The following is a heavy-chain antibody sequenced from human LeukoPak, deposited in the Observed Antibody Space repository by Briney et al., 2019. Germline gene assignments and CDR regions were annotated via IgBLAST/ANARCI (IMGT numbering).Heavy chain of an antibody. CDR2: INHSGSN. J-gene: IGHJ6*02. CDR3: ARGSGGRGYYYYGMDV. V-gene: IGHV4-34*01. Sequence: KPSETLSLTCAVSGGSFSGYYWSWIRQPPGKGLEWIGEINHSGSNNYNPSLKSRVTISVDTSKNQFSLKLSSVTAADTAVYYCARGSGGRGYYYYGMDVWGQGTTVTVSS. D-gene: IGHD3-10*01. CDR1: GGSFSGYY.